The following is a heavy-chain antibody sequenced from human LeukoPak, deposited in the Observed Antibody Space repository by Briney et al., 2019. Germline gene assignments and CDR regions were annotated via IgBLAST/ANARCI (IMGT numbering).Heavy chain of an antibody. V-gene: IGHV5-51*01. CDR1: GSSFTTYW. Sequence: GESLKISCKTSGSSFTTYWIAWVRQLPGKGLEWMGIIYPGDSGTRYSPSFQGQVTISADKSISTAYLQWSSLKASDTAVYYCARHASTAMVIDYWGQGTLVTVSS. CDR2: IYPGDSGT. J-gene: IGHJ4*02. D-gene: IGHD5-18*01. CDR3: ARHASTAMVIDY.